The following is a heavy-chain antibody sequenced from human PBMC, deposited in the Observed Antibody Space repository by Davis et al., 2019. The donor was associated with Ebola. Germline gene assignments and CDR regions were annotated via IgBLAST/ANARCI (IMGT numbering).Heavy chain of an antibody. CDR3: ATDPPGIAAAGGDY. CDR1: GYTLTKLS. Sequence: ASVKVSCKVSGYTLTKLSMHWVRQAPGKGLEWMGGFDPEDGETIYAQKFQGRVTMTEDTSTDTAYMELSSLRSEDTAVYYCATDPPGIAAAGGDYWGQGTLVTVSS. J-gene: IGHJ4*02. V-gene: IGHV1-24*01. D-gene: IGHD6-13*01. CDR2: FDPEDGET.